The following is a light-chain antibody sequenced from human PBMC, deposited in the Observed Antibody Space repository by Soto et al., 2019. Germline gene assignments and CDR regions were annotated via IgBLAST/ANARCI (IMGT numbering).Light chain of an antibody. J-gene: IGLJ1*01. CDR3: GSWDSTLSDYV. Sequence: QSVLTQPASVPGSPGQSITISCTGSSSDIGAYNYVSWFQQYPGKAPKLIISEVSNRPSGVSNRFSGSKSGTAASLTISGLQTEDEADSYCGSWDSTLSDYVLGNGTKVT. CDR1: SSDIGAYNY. V-gene: IGLV2-14*01. CDR2: EVS.